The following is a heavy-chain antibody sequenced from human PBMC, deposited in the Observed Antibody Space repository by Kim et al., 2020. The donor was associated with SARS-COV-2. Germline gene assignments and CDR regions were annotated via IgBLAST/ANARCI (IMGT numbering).Heavy chain of an antibody. CDR2: ISGSGGST. CDR1: GFTFSSYA. CDR3: AKVLGYSYGPGNYYFDY. V-gene: IGHV3-23*01. J-gene: IGHJ4*02. D-gene: IGHD5-18*01. Sequence: GGSLRLSCAASGFTFSSYAMSWVRQAPGKGLEWVSAISGSGGSTYYADSVKGRFTISRDNSKNTLYLQMNSLRAEDTAVYYCAKVLGYSYGPGNYYFDYWGQGTLVTVSS.